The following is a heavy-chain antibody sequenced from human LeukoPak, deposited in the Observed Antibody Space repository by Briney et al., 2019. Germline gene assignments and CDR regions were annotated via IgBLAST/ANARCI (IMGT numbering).Heavy chain of an antibody. Sequence: SETLSLTCTVSGGSISSYYWSWIQQPPGKGLEWIGYIYYSGSTNYNPSLKSRVTISVDTSKNQFSLKLTSVTAADTAVYYCARGDSGSWYSLDYWGQGTLVTVSS. CDR3: ARGDSGSWYSLDY. CDR2: IYYSGST. CDR1: GGSISSYY. V-gene: IGHV4-59*01. J-gene: IGHJ4*02. D-gene: IGHD6-13*01.